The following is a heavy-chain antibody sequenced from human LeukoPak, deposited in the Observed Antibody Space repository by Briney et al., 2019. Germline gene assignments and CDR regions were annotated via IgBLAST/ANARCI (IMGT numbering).Heavy chain of an antibody. D-gene: IGHD2-8*01. CDR1: GFTFSSYA. V-gene: IGHV3-23*01. Sequence: GGSLRLSCAASGFTFSSYAMSWVRQAPGKGLEWVSSISGSGGSTYYADSVKGRFTISRDNSKNTLYLQMNRLRAEDTAVYYCAKDPVGTVSAVSGLYRFLEYWGQGTLVTVSS. CDR2: ISGSGGST. CDR3: AKDPVGTVSAVSGLYRFLEY. J-gene: IGHJ4*02.